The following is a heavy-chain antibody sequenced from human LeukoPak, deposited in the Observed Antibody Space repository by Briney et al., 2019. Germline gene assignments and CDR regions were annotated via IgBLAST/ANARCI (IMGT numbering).Heavy chain of an antibody. CDR2: IYYSGST. V-gene: IGHV4-30-4*01. J-gene: IGHJ4*02. Sequence: EPSETLSLTCTVSGGSISSGGYYWSWIRQPPGKGLEWIGYIYYSGSTYYNPSLKSRVTISVDTSKNQFSLKLSSVTAADTAVYYCARVSTTGVWYYYDSSGYYYFDYWGQGTLVTVSS. D-gene: IGHD3-22*01. CDR1: GGSISSGGYY. CDR3: ARVSTTGVWYYYDSSGYYYFDY.